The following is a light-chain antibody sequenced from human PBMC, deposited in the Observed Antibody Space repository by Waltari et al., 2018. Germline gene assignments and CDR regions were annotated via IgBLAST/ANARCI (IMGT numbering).Light chain of an antibody. CDR3: QQYGSSPWT. CDR1: QSVTCNY. Sequence: DIVLTQSPGTLSLSPGEPATLSCRASQSVTCNYLAWYQQKPGQAPRLLISGASSRATGIPDRFSGSGSGTDFTLTISRLETEDFAVYHCQQYGSSPWTFGQGTKVEIK. V-gene: IGKV3-20*01. CDR2: GAS. J-gene: IGKJ1*01.